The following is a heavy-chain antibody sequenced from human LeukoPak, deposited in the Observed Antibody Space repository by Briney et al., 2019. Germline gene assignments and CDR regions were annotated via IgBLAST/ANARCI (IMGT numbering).Heavy chain of an antibody. CDR3: ARDRAAAGPIDY. Sequence: SETLSLTCTVSGGSISSYYWSWIRQPPGKGLEWIGYIYYSGSTNYNPSLKSRVTISVDTSKNQFSLKLSSVTAEDTAVYYCARDRAAAGPIDYWGQGTLVTVSS. CDR2: IYYSGST. V-gene: IGHV4-59*01. CDR1: GGSISSYY. D-gene: IGHD6-13*01. J-gene: IGHJ4*02.